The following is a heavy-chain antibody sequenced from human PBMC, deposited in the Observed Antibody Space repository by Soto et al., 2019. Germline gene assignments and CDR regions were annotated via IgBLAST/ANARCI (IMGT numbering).Heavy chain of an antibody. CDR2: MSGTGGST. D-gene: IGHD6-19*01. CDR3: AKAGFSSGWSPSYFDY. CDR1: GFTFSSYA. V-gene: IGHV3-23*01. J-gene: IGHJ4*02. Sequence: EVQLLESGGGLVQPGRSLRLSCAASGFTFSSYAMNWVRQAPGKGLEWVSAMSGTGGSTYYAASVKGRFTISRDNSKNTLYLQMNSLRVEDTAVFYCAKAGFSSGWSPSYFDYWGQGTLVTVSS.